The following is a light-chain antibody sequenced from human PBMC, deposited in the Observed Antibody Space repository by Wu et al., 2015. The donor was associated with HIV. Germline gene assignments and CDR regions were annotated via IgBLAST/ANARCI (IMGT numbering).Light chain of an antibody. V-gene: IGKV1-NL1*01. J-gene: IGKJ4*01. CDR3: QQYDNLPFT. CDR2: SAS. Sequence: DIQMTQSPFSLSASVGDRVTITCRASQGISNFVAWYQQKPGRAPKLLLYSASRLERGVPSTFSDSGSGTDYTLTISSLQPDDIATYYCQQYDNLPFTFGGGTKVEIK. CDR1: QGISNF.